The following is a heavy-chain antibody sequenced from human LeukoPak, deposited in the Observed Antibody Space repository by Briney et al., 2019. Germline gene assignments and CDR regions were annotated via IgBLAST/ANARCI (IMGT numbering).Heavy chain of an antibody. Sequence: PSQTLSLTCSVSGGSINSGSYYWSWIRQPAGKGLEWIGRVYTRGSTDYNPSLKSRVTISVDSSKNQFSLKLTSVTAADTAMYYCARSARYYYDSASFGVGFDVWGQWTMVTVS. CDR3: ARSARYYYDSASFGVGFDV. CDR2: VYTRGST. V-gene: IGHV4-61*02. J-gene: IGHJ3*01. D-gene: IGHD3-22*01. CDR1: GGSINSGSYY.